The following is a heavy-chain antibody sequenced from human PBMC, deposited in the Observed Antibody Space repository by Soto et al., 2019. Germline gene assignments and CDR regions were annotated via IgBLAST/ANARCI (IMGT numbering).Heavy chain of an antibody. Sequence: GGSLILSCAASGFTFSSYSMNWVRQAPGKGLEWVSYISSSSTIYYADSVKGRFTISRDNAKNSLYLQMNSLRDEDTAVYYCATASYAFGPTTVPNIDPCGQG. CDR1: GFTFSSYS. CDR2: ISSSSTI. J-gene: IGHJ5*02. D-gene: IGHD4-17*01. V-gene: IGHV3-48*02. CDR3: ATASYAFGPTTVPNIDP.